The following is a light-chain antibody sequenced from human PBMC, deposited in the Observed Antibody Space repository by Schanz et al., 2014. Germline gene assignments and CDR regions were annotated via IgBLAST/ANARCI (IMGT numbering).Light chain of an antibody. J-gene: IGLJ2*01. Sequence: QSALTQPASVSGSPGQSITISCTGTSSDVGGYNFVSWYQQHPGKVPKLMIYDVSNRPSGVPDRFSGSKSGNTASLTVSGLQAEDEADYYCSSYAGNNNLRVLFGGGTKLTVL. CDR2: DVS. CDR1: SSDVGGYNF. CDR3: SSYAGNNNLRVL. V-gene: IGLV2-8*01.